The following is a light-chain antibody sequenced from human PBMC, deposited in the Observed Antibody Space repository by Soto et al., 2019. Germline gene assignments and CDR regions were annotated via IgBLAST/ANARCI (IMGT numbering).Light chain of an antibody. V-gene: IGLV2-11*01. CDR1: SSDVGGYNY. CDR3: LSYAGSSTRV. Sequence: QSALTQPRSVSGSPGQSVTISCTGTSSDVGGYNYDSWYQQHPGKAPKLMIYDVTKRPSGAPDRFSGSKSGNTASLTISGLQADDEADYYCLSYAGSSTRVFGTGTKLTVL. J-gene: IGLJ1*01. CDR2: DVT.